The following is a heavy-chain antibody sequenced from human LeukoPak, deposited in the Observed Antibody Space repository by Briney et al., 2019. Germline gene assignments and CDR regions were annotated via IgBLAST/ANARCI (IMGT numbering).Heavy chain of an antibody. V-gene: IGHV1-18*01. Sequence: GASVKVSCKASGYTFTSYGISWVRQAPGQGLEWMGWISGYNGNTNYAQNLQGRVTMTTDTSTSTVYMELRSLRSDDTAVYYCARRSDDYDSSAYYHWGQGTLVTVSS. CDR3: ARRSDDYDSSAYYH. J-gene: IGHJ4*02. CDR1: GYTFTSYG. CDR2: ISGYNGNT. D-gene: IGHD3-22*01.